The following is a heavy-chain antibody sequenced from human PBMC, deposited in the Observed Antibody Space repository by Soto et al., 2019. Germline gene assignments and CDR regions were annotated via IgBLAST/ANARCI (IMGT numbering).Heavy chain of an antibody. CDR3: ARQSEYYYASGRAAPLYGMDV. CDR1: GGSISSSSYY. V-gene: IGHV4-39*01. Sequence: SETLSLTCTVSGGSISSSSYYWGWIRQPPGKGLEWIGSIYYSGSTYYNPSLKSRVTISVDTSKNQFSLKLSSVTAADTAVYFCARQSEYYYASGRAAPLYGMDVWGQRTTVTVSS. J-gene: IGHJ6*02. D-gene: IGHD3-10*01. CDR2: IYYSGST.